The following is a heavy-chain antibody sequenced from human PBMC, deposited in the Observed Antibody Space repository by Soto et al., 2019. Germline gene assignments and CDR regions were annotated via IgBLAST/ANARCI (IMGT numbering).Heavy chain of an antibody. CDR3: ATTSGWYLGWFDP. CDR1: GGSISSSSYY. Sequence: SETLSLTCTVSGGSISSSSYYWGWILQPPGKGLEWIGSIYYSGTAYYNPSLKSRVTMSVDTSKNQFSLKLTSVTAADTAVYYCATTSGWYLGWFDPWGQGTLVTVSS. J-gene: IGHJ5*02. V-gene: IGHV4-39*01. D-gene: IGHD6-19*01. CDR2: IYYSGTA.